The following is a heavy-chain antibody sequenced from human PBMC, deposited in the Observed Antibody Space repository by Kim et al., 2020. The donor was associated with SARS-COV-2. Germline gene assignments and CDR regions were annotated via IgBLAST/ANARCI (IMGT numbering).Heavy chain of an antibody. CDR1: GYTFFSYD. CDR2: MNPNSGNT. D-gene: IGHD2-21*01. CDR3: ARGHLKSIVVVIAPRPYYYYMDV. V-gene: IGHV1-8*01. J-gene: IGHJ6*03. Sequence: ASVKVSCKASGYTFFSYDINWVRQATGQGLEWMGWMNPNSGNTGYAQKFQGRVTMTRNTSISTAYMELSSLRSEDTAVYYCARGHLKSIVVVIAPRPYYYYMDVWGKGTTVTVSS.